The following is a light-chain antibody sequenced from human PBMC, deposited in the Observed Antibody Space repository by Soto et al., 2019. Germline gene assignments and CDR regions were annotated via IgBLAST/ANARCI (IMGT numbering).Light chain of an antibody. CDR3: SSYMSTSTFYV. J-gene: IGLJ1*01. CDR1: SSDGGGFNY. CDR2: EVR. V-gene: IGLV2-14*01. Sequence: QSALTQPASVSGSPGQSITISCTGTSSDGGGFNYVSWYQHHPGKSPKLMIYEVRNRPSGVSDRFSGSKSGNTASLTISGLQAEDEADYYCSSYMSTSTFYVFGSGTKLTVL.